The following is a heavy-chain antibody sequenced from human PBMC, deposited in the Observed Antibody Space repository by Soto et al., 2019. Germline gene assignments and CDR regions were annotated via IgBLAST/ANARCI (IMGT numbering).Heavy chain of an antibody. D-gene: IGHD3-22*01. V-gene: IGHV3-23*01. CDR1: GFTFSSYA. Sequence: PRLSCAASGFTFSSYAMSWVRQAPGKGLEWVSAISGSGGSTYYADSVKGRFTISRDNSKNTLYLQMNSLRAEDTAVYYCAKYGGYYYYFDYWGQGTLVTVSS. J-gene: IGHJ4*02. CDR3: AKYGGYYYYFDY. CDR2: ISGSGGST.